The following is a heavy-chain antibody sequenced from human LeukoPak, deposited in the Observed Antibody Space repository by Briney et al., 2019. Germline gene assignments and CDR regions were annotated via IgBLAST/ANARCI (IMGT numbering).Heavy chain of an antibody. CDR3: ARANTSSCWFDP. V-gene: IGHV4-34*01. D-gene: IGHD6-19*01. CDR1: GGSLSGYY. J-gene: IGHJ5*02. Sequence: PSETLSLTCAVSGGSLSGYYWTWIRQPPGKGLEWIGEINHSGSTHYSPSLKSRVTMSVDTSKNQFSLKLSSVTAADTAVYYCARANTSSCWFDPWGQGTLVTVSS. CDR2: INHSGST.